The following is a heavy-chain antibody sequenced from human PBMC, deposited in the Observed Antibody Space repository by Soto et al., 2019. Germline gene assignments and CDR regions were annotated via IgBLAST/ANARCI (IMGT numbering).Heavy chain of an antibody. Sequence: PGGSLRLSCSASGFTFSSYAMHWVRQAPGKGLEYVSAISSNGGSTYYADSVKGRFTTSRDNSKNTLYLQMSSLRAEDTAVYYCVNDPKRGYSYAFDYWGQGTLVTVSS. D-gene: IGHD5-18*01. CDR1: GFTFSSYA. V-gene: IGHV3-64D*06. J-gene: IGHJ4*02. CDR2: ISSNGGST. CDR3: VNDPKRGYSYAFDY.